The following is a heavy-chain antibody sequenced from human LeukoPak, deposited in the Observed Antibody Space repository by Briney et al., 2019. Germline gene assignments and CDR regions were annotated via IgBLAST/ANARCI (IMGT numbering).Heavy chain of an antibody. D-gene: IGHD1-1*01. CDR1: GYSISSGYY. Sequence: PSETLSLTCTVSGYSISSGYYWGWIRQPPGKGLEWIGSIYYSGSTYYNPSLKSRVTISVDTSKNQFSLKLSSVTAADTAVYYCARVTTGTVDYWGQGTLVTVSS. CDR3: ARVTTGTVDY. CDR2: IYYSGST. V-gene: IGHV4-38-2*02. J-gene: IGHJ4*02.